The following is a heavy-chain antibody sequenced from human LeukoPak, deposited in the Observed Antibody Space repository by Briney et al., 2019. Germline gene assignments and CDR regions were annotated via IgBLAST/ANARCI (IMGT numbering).Heavy chain of an antibody. J-gene: IGHJ4*02. CDR2: IYYSGST. V-gene: IGHV4-59*01. Sequence: SETLSLTCTVSGGSISSYYWSWIRQPPGKGLEWIGYIYYSGSTNYNPSLESRVTISVDTSKNQFFLKLTSVTAADTAMYYCARHPGSSSNLDYWGQGTLVTVSS. CDR1: GGSISSYY. CDR3: ARHPGSSSNLDY. D-gene: IGHD6-13*01.